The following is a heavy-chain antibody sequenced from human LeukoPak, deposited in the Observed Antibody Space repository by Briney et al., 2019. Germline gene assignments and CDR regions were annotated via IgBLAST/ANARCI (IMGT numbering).Heavy chain of an antibody. D-gene: IGHD2-2*01. V-gene: IGHV4-30-4*08. J-gene: IGHJ3*02. CDR1: GGSISSVDYF. Sequence: SETLSLTCTVSGGSISSVDYFWSWIRQPPGKGLGWIGYICYSGSTYYNPSLKSRVTISVDTSKNQFSLKLSSVTAADTAVYYCARVRIVVVPATANYAFDIWGQGTMVTVSS. CDR3: ARVRIVVVPATANYAFDI. CDR2: ICYSGST.